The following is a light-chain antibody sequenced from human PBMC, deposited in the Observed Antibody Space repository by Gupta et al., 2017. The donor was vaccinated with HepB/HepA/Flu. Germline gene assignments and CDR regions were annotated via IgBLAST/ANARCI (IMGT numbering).Light chain of an antibody. Sequence: QPVLTQSPSASGTHGQRVTIPCSGSSSNIGSNYVYWYQQLPGTPPKLLIYRNNQRPSGVPDRFSGSKSGTSASLAISGLRSEDEADYYCAAWDDSLSGPVFGGGTKLTVL. V-gene: IGLV1-47*01. CDR3: AAWDDSLSGPV. CDR2: RNN. CDR1: SSNIGSNY. J-gene: IGLJ2*01.